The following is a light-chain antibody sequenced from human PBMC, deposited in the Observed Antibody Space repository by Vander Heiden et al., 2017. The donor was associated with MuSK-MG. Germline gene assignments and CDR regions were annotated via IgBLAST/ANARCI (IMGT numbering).Light chain of an antibody. J-gene: IGKJ1*01. CDR3: QQYLTTQT. CDR2: WAS. Sequence: DSVITQSPDSLAVSLGERATINCKSSQTILFGSEKKNFLAWYQQKPGQPPKVLLYWASTRKSGVPDRFSGSGSGTDFTLTISSLQAEDVALYYCQQYLTTQTFGQGTRVEIK. V-gene: IGKV4-1*01. CDR1: QTILFGSEKKNF.